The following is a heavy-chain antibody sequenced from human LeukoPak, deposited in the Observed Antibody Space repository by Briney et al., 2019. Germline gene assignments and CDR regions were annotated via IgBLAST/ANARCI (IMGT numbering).Heavy chain of an antibody. CDR1: GYTFTGYY. CDR2: INPNSGGT. CDR3: AIVATTQLFDS. D-gene: IGHD5-12*01. V-gene: IGHV1-2*02. J-gene: IGHJ4*02. Sequence: ASVKVSCKASGYTFTGYYLHWVRLAPGQGLEWMGWINPNSGGTNYAQKFQGRVTMTRDTSINTAYMELSRLRSDDTAVYYCAIVATTQLFDSWGQGTLVTVSS.